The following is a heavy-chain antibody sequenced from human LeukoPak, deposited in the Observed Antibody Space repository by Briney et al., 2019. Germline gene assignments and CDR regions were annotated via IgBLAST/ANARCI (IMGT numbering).Heavy chain of an antibody. CDR1: GGSTRSGRHH. CDR2: LDESGRP. J-gene: IGHJ6*03. D-gene: IGHD2-15*01. Sequence: PSETLSLTCSVSGGSTRSGRHHWAWVRQPPGKGLEFIGSLDESGRPYYNAPLKSRVTISEDSSGKQFSLNLSSVTAADTAVYYWARDLGGYPFFMDVWGRGTTVIVSS. CDR3: ARDLGGYPFFMDV. V-gene: IGHV4-39*07.